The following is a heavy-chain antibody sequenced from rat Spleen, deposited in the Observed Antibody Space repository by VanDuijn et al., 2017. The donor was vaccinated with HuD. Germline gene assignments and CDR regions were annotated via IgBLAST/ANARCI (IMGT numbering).Heavy chain of an antibody. V-gene: IGHV5-29*01. CDR3: VRQGYLRDWYFDF. CDR2: ISYDGSTT. J-gene: IGHJ1*01. CDR1: GFTFSDYY. D-gene: IGHD2-5*01. Sequence: EVQLVESDGGLVQPGRSLKVSCATSGFTFSDYYMAWVRQAPTKGLEWVASISYDGSTTYYRDSVKGRFTISRDNVKSTLYLEMDSLRSEDMATYYCVRQGYLRDWYFDFWGPGTMVTVSS.